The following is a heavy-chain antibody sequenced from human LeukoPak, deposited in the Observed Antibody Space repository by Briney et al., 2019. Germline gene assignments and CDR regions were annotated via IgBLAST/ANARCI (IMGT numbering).Heavy chain of an antibody. Sequence: PSETLSLTCTVSGGSISSGDYYWSWIRQPPGKGLEWIGYIYYSGSTYYNPSLKSRVTISVDTSKNQFSLKLSSVTAADTAVYYCARAPHNYYGMDVWGQGTTVTVSS. J-gene: IGHJ6*02. V-gene: IGHV4-30-4*01. CDR3: ARAPHNYYGMDV. CDR1: GGSISSGDYY. CDR2: IYYSGST.